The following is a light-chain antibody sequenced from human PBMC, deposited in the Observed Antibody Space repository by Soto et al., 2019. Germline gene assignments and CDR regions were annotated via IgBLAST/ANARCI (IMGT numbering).Light chain of an antibody. J-gene: IGLJ1*01. CDR2: EVN. CDR3: SSYTSSSTLYV. CDR1: SSDVGSYTY. Sequence: QSVLTQPASVSGSPRQSITISCTGASSDVGSYTYVSWYQQHPGKAPKLMIYEVNNRPSGVSNRFSGSKSGNTASLTISGLQAEDEAEYYCSSYTSSSTLYVFGTGTKVTV. V-gene: IGLV2-14*01.